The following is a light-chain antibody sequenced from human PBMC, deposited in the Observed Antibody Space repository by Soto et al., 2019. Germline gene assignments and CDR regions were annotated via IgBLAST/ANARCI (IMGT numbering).Light chain of an antibody. V-gene: IGLV2-18*02. CDR1: SSDVGSYNR. CDR2: EVS. CDR3: SSYTSSITVV. J-gene: IGLJ2*01. Sequence: QSALTQPPSVSGSPGQSVTISCTGTSSDVGSYNRVSWYQQPPGTAPKLMIYEVSNRPSGVPDRFSGSKSGNTASLTISGLLAEDEADYYCSSYTSSITVVFGGGTKVTVL.